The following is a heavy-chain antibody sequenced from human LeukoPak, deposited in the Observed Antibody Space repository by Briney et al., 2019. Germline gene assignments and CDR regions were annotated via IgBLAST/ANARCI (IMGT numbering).Heavy chain of an antibody. CDR1: EFTVSSQF. D-gene: IGHD2-2*03. CDR2: IYHGGTT. CDR3: FCLDVAS. V-gene: IGHV3-53*01. Sequence: GGSLRLSCEASEFTVSSQFMNWVRQAPGKGLEWVAVIYHGGTTNYADSVKGRFTISRDNSKNILYLQMNSLRAEDTAVYYCFCLDVASWGQGTLVTVSS. J-gene: IGHJ4*02.